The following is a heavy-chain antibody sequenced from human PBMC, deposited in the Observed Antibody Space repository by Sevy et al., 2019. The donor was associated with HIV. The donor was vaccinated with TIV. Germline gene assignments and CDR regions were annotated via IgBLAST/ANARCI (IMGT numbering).Heavy chain of an antibody. D-gene: IGHD3-16*01. J-gene: IGHJ4*02. CDR2: IWYDGTDK. CDR1: GFIFSNYA. Sequence: GGSLRLSCATSGFIFSNYAMHWIRQAPGKGLEWVAVIWYDGTDKYYAHSVQGRFTISRDNSKNTLYLQMNSLTVEDTAVYYSARYWGRDGHSIDYWGQGTLVTVSS. CDR3: ARYWGRDGHSIDY. V-gene: IGHV3-33*01.